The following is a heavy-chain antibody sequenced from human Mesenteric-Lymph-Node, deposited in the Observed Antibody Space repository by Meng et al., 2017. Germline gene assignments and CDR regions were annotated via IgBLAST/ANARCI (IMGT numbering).Heavy chain of an antibody. CDR2: IYYSGST. D-gene: IGHD1-26*01. J-gene: IGHJ4*02. CDR3: ARSPYSGSALPFFDY. V-gene: IGHV4-30-4*01. CDR1: GDSFNSPDYY. Sequence: QAHRQGSGPGLVKPSQTLSLTCTVSGDSFNSPDYYWSWIRQPPEKGLEWIGYIYYSGSTYYNPSLKSRVSISGDTSNKQFSLKLTSVTAADTAVYYCARSPYSGSALPFFDYWGQGSLVTVSS.